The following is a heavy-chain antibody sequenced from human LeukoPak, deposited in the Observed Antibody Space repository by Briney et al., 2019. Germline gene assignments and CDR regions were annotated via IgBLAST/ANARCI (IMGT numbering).Heavy chain of an antibody. J-gene: IGHJ4*02. Sequence: GGSLRPSCAASGFTFSGSAMHWVRQASGKGLEWLGRIRGKANSFATAYAASVKGRFTISRDDSKNTAYLQMNSLKTEDTAVYYCTRSSSRNFGVVIKSYYYYPDYWGQGILVTVSS. CDR3: TRSSSRNFGVVIKSYYYYPDY. D-gene: IGHD3-3*01. V-gene: IGHV3-73*01. CDR1: GFTFSGSA. CDR2: IRGKANSFAT.